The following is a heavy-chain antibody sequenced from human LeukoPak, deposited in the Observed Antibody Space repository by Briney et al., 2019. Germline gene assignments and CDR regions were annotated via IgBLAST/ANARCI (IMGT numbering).Heavy chain of an antibody. CDR2: ISPYNGNT. CDR1: GYTFTSYG. J-gene: IGHJ5*02. V-gene: IGHV1-18*01. Sequence: ASVTVSCKASGYTFTSYGINWVRQAPSQGLEWMGWISPYNGNTKYAEKIQRRVTITTDTPTSTAYMELRSLSSDDTAVYYCARDQRGYGDSSGASKWIDPWGQGTLVTVSS. D-gene: IGHD4-17*01. CDR3: ARDQRGYGDSSGASKWIDP.